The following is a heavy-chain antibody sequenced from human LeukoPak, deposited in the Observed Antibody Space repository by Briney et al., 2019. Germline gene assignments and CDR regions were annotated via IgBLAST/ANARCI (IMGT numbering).Heavy chain of an antibody. V-gene: IGHV3-74*01. CDR3: ARGLTIFGVVNDAFDX. CDR1: GFTFSNYW. CDR2: INSDGSST. D-gene: IGHD3-3*01. Sequence: GGSLRLSCAASGFTFSNYWMHWVRQAPGKGLVWVSLINSDGSSTIYADSVKGRFTISRDNAKNTLYLQMNSLRAEDTAVYYCARGLTIFGVVNDAFDXWGXXXXVT. J-gene: IGHJ3*01.